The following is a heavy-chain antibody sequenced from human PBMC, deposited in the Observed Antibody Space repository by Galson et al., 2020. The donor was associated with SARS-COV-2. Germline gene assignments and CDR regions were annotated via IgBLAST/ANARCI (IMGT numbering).Heavy chain of an antibody. Sequence: GGSLRLSCAASGFTFSSYGMHWVRQAPGKGLEWVAVIWYDGSNKYYADSVKGRFTISRDNSKNTLYLQMNSLRAEDTAVYYCAKERYDSSGYYLNWFDPWGQGTLVTVSS. J-gene: IGHJ5*02. V-gene: IGHV3-33*06. CDR2: IWYDGSNK. CDR3: AKERYDSSGYYLNWFDP. D-gene: IGHD3-22*01. CDR1: GFTFSSYG.